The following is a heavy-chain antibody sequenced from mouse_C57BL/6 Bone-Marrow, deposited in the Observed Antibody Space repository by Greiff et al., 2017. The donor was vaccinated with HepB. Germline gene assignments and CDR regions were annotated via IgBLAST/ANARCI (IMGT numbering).Heavy chain of an antibody. V-gene: IGHV6-3*01. CDR2: IRLKSDNYAT. J-gene: IGHJ4*01. Sequence: EVQLVESGGGLVQPGGSMKLSCVASGFTFSNYWMNWVRQSPEKGLEWVAQIRLKSDNYATHYAESVKGRFTISRADSKSSVYLQMNNLRAADTGIYYCTAPLEDYWGQGTSVTVSS. CDR3: TAPLEDY. CDR1: GFTFSNYW.